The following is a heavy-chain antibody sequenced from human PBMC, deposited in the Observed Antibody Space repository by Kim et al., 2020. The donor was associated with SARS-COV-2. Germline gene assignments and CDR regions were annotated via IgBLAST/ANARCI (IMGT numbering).Heavy chain of an antibody. Sequence: GGSLRLSCAASGFTFSNAWMSWVRQAPGKGLEWVGRIKSKTDGGTTDYAAPVKGRFTISRDDSKNTLYLQMNSLKTEDTAVYYCTTDPVLDIVATEGGYWGQGTLVTVSS. D-gene: IGHD5-12*01. CDR2: IKSKTDGGTT. CDR1: GFTFSNAW. V-gene: IGHV3-15*01. CDR3: TTDPVLDIVATEGGY. J-gene: IGHJ4*02.